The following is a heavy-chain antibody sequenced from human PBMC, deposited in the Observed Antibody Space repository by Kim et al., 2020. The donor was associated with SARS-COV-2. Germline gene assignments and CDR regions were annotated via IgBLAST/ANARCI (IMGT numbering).Heavy chain of an antibody. Sequence: GGSLRLSCAASGFTVSSNYMSWVRQAPGKGLEWVSVIYSGGSTYYADSVKGRFTISRDNSKNTLYLQMNSLRAEDTAVYYCAGTISPRFYYYYGMDVWGQGTTVTVSS. CDR1: GFTVSSNY. J-gene: IGHJ6*02. CDR2: IYSGGST. CDR3: AGTISPRFYYYYGMDV. D-gene: IGHD3-9*01. V-gene: IGHV3-66*01.